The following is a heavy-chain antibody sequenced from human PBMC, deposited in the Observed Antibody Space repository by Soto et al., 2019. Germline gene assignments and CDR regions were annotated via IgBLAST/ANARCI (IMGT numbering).Heavy chain of an antibody. J-gene: IGHJ6*03. D-gene: IGHD3-10*01. CDR2: ISSSSSYI. CDR3: ARDMKLLWFGESDPYMDV. V-gene: IGHV3-21*01. CDR1: GFTFSSYS. Sequence: EVQLVESGGGLVKPGGSLRLSCAASGFTFSSYSMNWVRQAPGKGLEWVSSISSSSSYIYYADSVKGRFTISRDNAKNSLYLQINSLRAEDTAVYYCARDMKLLWFGESDPYMDVWGKGTTVTVSS.